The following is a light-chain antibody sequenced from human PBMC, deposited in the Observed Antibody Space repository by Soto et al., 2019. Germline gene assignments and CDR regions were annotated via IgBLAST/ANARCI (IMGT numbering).Light chain of an antibody. CDR1: SSDVGGYNY. J-gene: IGLJ2*01. CDR3: SSYTSSHTRV. Sequence: QSALTQPASVSGSPGQSITISCTGTSSDVGGYNYVSWYQQHPGKAPKLMIYDVSNRPSGVSNRFSGSKSGNTASLTISGLQAEDEADYYCSSYTSSHTRVFGGGTKLTVL. V-gene: IGLV2-14*03. CDR2: DVS.